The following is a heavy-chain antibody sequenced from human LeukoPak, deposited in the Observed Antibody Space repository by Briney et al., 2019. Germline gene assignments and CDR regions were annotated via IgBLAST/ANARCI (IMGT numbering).Heavy chain of an antibody. Sequence: SETLSLTCSVSGGSISSSSNFWGWIRQPPGKGLEWIGTINYSGTTYYNPSLKSRVTISVDASKNQFSLKLNSVTAADTAVYYCARHGWYSSSSDFACWGQGTLVTVSS. CDR2: INYSGTT. CDR3: ARHGWYSSSSDFAC. D-gene: IGHD1-26*01. V-gene: IGHV4-39*01. CDR1: GGSISSSSNF. J-gene: IGHJ4*02.